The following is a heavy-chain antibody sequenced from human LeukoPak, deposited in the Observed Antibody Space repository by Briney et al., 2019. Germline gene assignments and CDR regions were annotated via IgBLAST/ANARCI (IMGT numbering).Heavy chain of an antibody. V-gene: IGHV3-48*01. CDR1: GFTFSTYS. J-gene: IGHJ4*02. Sequence: PGGSLRLSCAASGFTFSTYSMNWVRQAPGKGPEWVSYISSSSTTIYYADSVKGRFTISRDNAKNSLFLQMSSLRAEDMAVYYCARDLNSYGPWGYWGQGTLVTVSS. CDR2: ISSSSTTI. CDR3: ARDLNSYGPWGY. D-gene: IGHD5-18*01.